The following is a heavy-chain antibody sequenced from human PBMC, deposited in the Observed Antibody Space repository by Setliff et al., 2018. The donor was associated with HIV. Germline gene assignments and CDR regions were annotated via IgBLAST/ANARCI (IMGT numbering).Heavy chain of an antibody. CDR3: ARDQWGYSYGYYYYYYMDV. D-gene: IGHD5-18*01. Sequence: ASVKVSCKASGYAFTSQFMHWVRQAPGQGLEWMGIISPSGDRTYYADSVKGRFTISRDNSKNTLYLQMNSLRAEDTAVYYCARDQWGYSYGYYYYYYMDVWGKGTTVTVSS. CDR2: ISPSGDRT. V-gene: IGHV1-46*04. J-gene: IGHJ6*03. CDR1: GYAFTSQF.